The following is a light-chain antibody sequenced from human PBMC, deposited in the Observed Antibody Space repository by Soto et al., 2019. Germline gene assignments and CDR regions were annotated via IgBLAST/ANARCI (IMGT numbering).Light chain of an antibody. CDR3: QQCGSSPLIT. CDR1: QSFSSTY. V-gene: IGKV3-20*01. Sequence: PGERVTLSCRASQSFSSTYLAWYQQKPGQAPRLLIYGASIRATGIPDRFSGSGSGTDFTLTISRLEPEDFAVYYCQQCGSSPLITFGQGTRLEIK. J-gene: IGKJ5*01. CDR2: GAS.